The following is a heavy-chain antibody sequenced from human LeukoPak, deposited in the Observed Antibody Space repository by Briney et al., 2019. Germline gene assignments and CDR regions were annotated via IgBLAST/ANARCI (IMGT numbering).Heavy chain of an antibody. CDR3: ARVRLERRARNLDY. V-gene: IGHV4-31*03. CDR1: GGSISSGGYY. CDR2: IYYSGST. D-gene: IGHD1-1*01. Sequence: SQTLSLTCTVSGGSISSGGYYWSWIRQHPGNGLEWIGYIYYSGSTYYNPSLKSRVTISVDTSKNQFSLKLSSVTAADTAVYYCARVRLERRARNLDYWGQGTLVTVSS. J-gene: IGHJ4*02.